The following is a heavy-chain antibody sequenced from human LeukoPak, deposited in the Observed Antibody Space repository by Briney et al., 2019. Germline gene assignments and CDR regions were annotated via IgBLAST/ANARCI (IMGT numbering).Heavy chain of an antibody. CDR2: ISAYNGNT. CDR1: GYTFTSYG. D-gene: IGHD3-10*01. Sequence: GASVKVSCKASGYTFTSYGISWVRQAPGQGLEWLGWISAYNGNTTYAQKLQGRVTMTTDTSTSTAYMELRSLRSDDTAVYYCARDGGWGYYGSGSYYIGYWGQGTLVTVSS. CDR3: ARDGGWGYYGSGSYYIGY. V-gene: IGHV1-18*01. J-gene: IGHJ4*02.